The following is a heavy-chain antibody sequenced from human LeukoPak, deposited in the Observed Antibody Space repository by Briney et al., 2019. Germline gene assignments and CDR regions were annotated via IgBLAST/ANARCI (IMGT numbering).Heavy chain of an antibody. CDR2: IKQDGSEK. D-gene: IGHD5-18*01. V-gene: IGHV3-7*04. CDR1: GFTFTNYG. CDR3: ARGLYSHFY. Sequence: GGSLRLSCAASGFTFTNYGMTWVRQAPGKGLEWVANIKQDGSEKYYVDSVKGRFTISRDNAKNSLYLQMNSLRAEDTAVYYCARGLYSHFYWGQGTLVTVSS. J-gene: IGHJ4*02.